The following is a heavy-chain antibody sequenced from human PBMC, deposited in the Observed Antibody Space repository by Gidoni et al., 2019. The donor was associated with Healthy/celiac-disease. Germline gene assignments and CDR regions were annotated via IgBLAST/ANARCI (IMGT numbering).Heavy chain of an antibody. CDR2: IYYSGST. CDR3: ARESPTYSSGWDY. V-gene: IGHV4-39*07. CDR1: RGSISSSSYY. Sequence: QLQLQESGPGLVKPSETLSLTCTVSRGSISSSSYYWGWIRQPPGKGLEWIGSIYYSGSTYYNPSLKSRVTISVDTSKNQFSLKLSSVTAADTAVYYCARESPTYSSGWDYWGQGTLVTVSS. D-gene: IGHD6-19*01. J-gene: IGHJ4*02.